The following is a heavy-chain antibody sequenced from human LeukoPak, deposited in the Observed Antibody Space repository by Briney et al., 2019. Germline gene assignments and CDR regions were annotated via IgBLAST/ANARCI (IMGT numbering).Heavy chain of an antibody. CDR2: INWNGGST. D-gene: IGHD1-26*01. CDR3: ARGDSSGSYYYFDY. Sequence: GGSLRLSCAASGFTFDDYGMSWVRQAPGKGLEWVSGINWNGGSTGYADSVKGRFTISRDNAKNSLYLQMNSLRAEDTALYYCARGDSSGSYYYFDYWGQGTLVTVPS. V-gene: IGHV3-20*04. J-gene: IGHJ4*02. CDR1: GFTFDDYG.